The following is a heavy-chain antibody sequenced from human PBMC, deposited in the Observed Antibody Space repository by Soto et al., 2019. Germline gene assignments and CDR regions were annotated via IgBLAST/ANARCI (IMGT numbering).Heavy chain of an antibody. CDR3: ARLRIAVAATNY. CDR2: IYYSGST. V-gene: IGHV4-39*01. CDR1: GGSISSSSYY. Sequence: QLQLQESGPGLVKPSETLSLTCTVSGGSISSSSYYWGWIRQPPGKGLECIGSIYYSGSTYYNPSLKSRVTISVDTSKNQFSLKLSSVTAADTAVYYCARLRIAVAATNYWGQGTLVTVSS. D-gene: IGHD6-19*01. J-gene: IGHJ4*02.